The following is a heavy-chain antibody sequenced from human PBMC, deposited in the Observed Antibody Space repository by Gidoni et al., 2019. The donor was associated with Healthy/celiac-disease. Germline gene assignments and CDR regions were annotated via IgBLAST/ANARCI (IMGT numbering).Heavy chain of an antibody. J-gene: IGHJ4*02. V-gene: IGHV3-11*05. CDR1: GSTFSDYY. CDR3: ARAYYYDSSGYWTEYYFDY. D-gene: IGHD3-22*01. CDR2: ISSSSSCT. Sequence: QVQLVESGGGLVKPGGSLRLSCAASGSTFSDYYMSWIRQAPGKGLEWVSYISSSSSCTNYADSVKGRFTISRDNAKNSLYLQMNSLRAEDTAVYYCARAYYYDSSGYWTEYYFDYWGQGTLVTVSS.